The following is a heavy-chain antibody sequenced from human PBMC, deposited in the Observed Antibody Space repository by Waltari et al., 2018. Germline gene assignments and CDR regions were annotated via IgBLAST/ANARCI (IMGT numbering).Heavy chain of an antibody. CDR1: GFRIRDYY. D-gene: IGHD3-22*01. CDR3: SRAVFSSGYYFLDH. J-gene: IGHJ4*02. V-gene: IGHV3-72*01. CDR2: SRYRAQGYST. Sequence: VRLVESGGTVVQPGGHLRLSCTASGFRIRDYYVDWLRQAPGKGLEWVGRSRYRAQGYSTDYGASVEGRFTILRDEAKNSLYLQMDRLRPEDTAVYFCSRAVFSSGYYFLDHWGQGTPVMVSS.